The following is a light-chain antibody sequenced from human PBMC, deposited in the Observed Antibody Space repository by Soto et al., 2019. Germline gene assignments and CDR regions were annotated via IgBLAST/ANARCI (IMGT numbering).Light chain of an antibody. Sequence: QSVLTQPPSASGAPGQRVTISCSGSASNIGRDPVNWYQQVPGTAPKLLIYENNHRPSGVPDRFSGSKSGTSASLVISGLQFEDEAEYFCAGWDGSLKGFVFGPGTKLTVL. V-gene: IGLV1-44*01. J-gene: IGLJ1*01. CDR1: ASNIGRDP. CDR3: AGWDGSLKGFV. CDR2: ENN.